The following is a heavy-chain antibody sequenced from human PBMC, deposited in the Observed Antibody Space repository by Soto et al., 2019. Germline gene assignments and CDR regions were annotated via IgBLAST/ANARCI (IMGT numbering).Heavy chain of an antibody. CDR3: ARDSRHYYIAVAGPRTRDCYYGMDV. J-gene: IGHJ6*02. Sequence: GWSLRLSCAASGFTVSSNYMSWVRQAPGKGLEWVSVIYSGGSTYYADSVKGRFTISRDNSKNTLYLQMNSLRAEDTAVYYCARDSRHYYIAVAGPRTRDCYYGMDVWGQGTTVTGSS. D-gene: IGHD6-19*01. V-gene: IGHV3-53*01. CDR1: GFTVSSNY. CDR2: IYSGGST.